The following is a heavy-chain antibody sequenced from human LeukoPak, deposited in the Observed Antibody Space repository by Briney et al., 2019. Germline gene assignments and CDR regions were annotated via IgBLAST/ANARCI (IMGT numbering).Heavy chain of an antibody. Sequence: SETLSLTCAVYGGSFSGYYWSWFRQPPGKGLEWIGEINHSGSTNYNPSLKSRVTISVDTSKNQFSLKLSSVTAADTAVYYCARALYSSSTNWFDPWGQGTLVTVSS. CDR3: ARALYSSSTNWFDP. J-gene: IGHJ5*02. D-gene: IGHD6-6*01. CDR1: GGSFSGYY. CDR2: INHSGST. V-gene: IGHV4-34*01.